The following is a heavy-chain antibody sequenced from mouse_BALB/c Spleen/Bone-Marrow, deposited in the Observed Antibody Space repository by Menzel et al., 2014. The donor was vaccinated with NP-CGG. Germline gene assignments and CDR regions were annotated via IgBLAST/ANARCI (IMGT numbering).Heavy chain of an antibody. D-gene: IGHD2-10*02. Sequence: DVMLVESGGGLVQPGDSLRLSCATSGFTFGDFYMEWVRQPPGKRLEWIAASRNKAKYYTTEYSASVKGRFIVSRDTSQSVLYLQMNALRAEDTAIYYCARDVGYGNYFVYWGQGTLVTVSA. J-gene: IGHJ3*01. CDR1: GFTFGDFY. CDR2: SRNKAKYYTT. CDR3: ARDVGYGNYFVY. V-gene: IGHV7-1*02.